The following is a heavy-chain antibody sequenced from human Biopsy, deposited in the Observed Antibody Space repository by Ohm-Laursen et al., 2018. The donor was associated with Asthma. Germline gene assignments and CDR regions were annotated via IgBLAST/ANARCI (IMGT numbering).Heavy chain of an antibody. D-gene: IGHD5-12*01. V-gene: IGHV3-30*18. CDR1: GFMFRSFG. CDR2: ISYDGNHK. J-gene: IGHJ4*02. CDR3: AKRRGYSGHDNDY. Sequence: SLRLSCAASGFMFRSFGMHWVRQAPGKGLEWVAVISYDGNHKFYEDSVRGRFTISRDNSKNTLYLQVNSLRTEDTAVYYCAKRRGYSGHDNDYWGQGTLVIVSS.